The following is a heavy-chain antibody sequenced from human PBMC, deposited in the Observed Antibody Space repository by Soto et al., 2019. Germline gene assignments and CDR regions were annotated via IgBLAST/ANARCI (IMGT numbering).Heavy chain of an antibody. J-gene: IGHJ4*02. CDR2: ISYDGSNK. CDR1: GFTFSNYA. CDR3: ARDPVHNAQRGYFDY. V-gene: IGHV3-30-3*01. Sequence: GGSLRLSCAASGFTFSNYAMHWVRQAPGKGLEWVAVISYDGSNKYYADSVKGRFTISRDNSKNTLYLQMNSLRAEDTAVYYCARDPVHNAQRGYFDYWGQGTLVTVSS. D-gene: IGHD1-1*01.